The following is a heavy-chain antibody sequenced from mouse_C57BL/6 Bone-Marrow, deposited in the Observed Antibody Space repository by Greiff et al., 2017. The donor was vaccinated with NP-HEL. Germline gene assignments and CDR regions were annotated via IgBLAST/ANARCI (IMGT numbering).Heavy chain of an antibody. J-gene: IGHJ4*01. Sequence: VQGVESGAELVRPGASVTLSCKASGYTFTDYEMHWVKQTPVHGLEWIGAIDPETGGTAYNQKFKGKAILTADKSSSTAYMELRSLTSEDSAVYYCPAMDYWGQGTSVTVSS. CDR3: PAMDY. V-gene: IGHV1-15*01. CDR1: GYTFTDYE. CDR2: IDPETGGT.